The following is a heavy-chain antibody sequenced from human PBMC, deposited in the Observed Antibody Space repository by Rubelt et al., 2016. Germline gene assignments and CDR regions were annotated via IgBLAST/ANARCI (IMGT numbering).Heavy chain of an antibody. CDR1: GYTFTTYP. J-gene: IGHJ4*02. CDR2: INTNTGNP. V-gene: IGHV7-4-1*02. Sequence: QVQLVQSGSELKKPGASVKVSCTASGYTFTTYPMNWVRQAPGHGLEWMGWINTNTGNPTYAHGFTGRFVFSLDTSVSTAYLQISSLTAEETAVYYCASDDVNTAVVFDVWGQRTLVTVSS. CDR3: ASDDVNTAVVFDV. D-gene: IGHD5-18*01.